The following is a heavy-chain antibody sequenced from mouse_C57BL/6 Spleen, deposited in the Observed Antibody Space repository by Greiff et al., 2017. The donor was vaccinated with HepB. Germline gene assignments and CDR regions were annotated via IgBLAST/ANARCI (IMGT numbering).Heavy chain of an antibody. CDR3: ARDYYGSSYDWYFDV. CDR2: ISDGGSYT. V-gene: IGHV5-4*01. Sequence: EVKLMESGGGLVKPGGSLKLSCAASGFTFSSYAMSWVRQTPEKRLEWVATISDGGSYTYYPDNVKGRFTISRDNAKNNLYLQMSHLKSEDTAMYYCARDYYGSSYDWYFDVWGTGTTVTVS. J-gene: IGHJ1*03. D-gene: IGHD1-1*01. CDR1: GFTFSSYA.